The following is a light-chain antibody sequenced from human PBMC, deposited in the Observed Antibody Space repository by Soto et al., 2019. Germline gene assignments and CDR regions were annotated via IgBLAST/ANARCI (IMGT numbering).Light chain of an antibody. Sequence: EIVLTQSPGTLSLSPGERATLSCRASQSFSSNYLAWYQQKPGQAPRLLIYHTSRRATGIPDRFSGGGSGTDFTLTISRLEPEDFAFYYCQQYGNSPETFGQETKVETK. CDR1: QSFSSNY. V-gene: IGKV3-20*01. J-gene: IGKJ1*01. CDR2: HTS. CDR3: QQYGNSPET.